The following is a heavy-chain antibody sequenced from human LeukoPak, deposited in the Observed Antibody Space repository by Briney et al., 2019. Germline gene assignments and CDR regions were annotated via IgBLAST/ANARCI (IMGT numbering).Heavy chain of an antibody. J-gene: IGHJ4*02. D-gene: IGHD3-22*01. Sequence: PSETLSLTCTVSGGSISSGSYYWSWIRQPAGKGLEWIGRIYTSGSTNYNPSLKSRVTISVDTSKSQFSLKLNSMTAADTAVYYCARGAQTYYDKAPVDYWGQGTLVTVSS. CDR1: GGSISSGSYY. CDR2: IYTSGST. V-gene: IGHV4-61*02. CDR3: ARGAQTYYDKAPVDY.